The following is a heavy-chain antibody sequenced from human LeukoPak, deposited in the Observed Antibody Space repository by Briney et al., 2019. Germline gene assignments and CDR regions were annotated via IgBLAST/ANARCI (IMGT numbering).Heavy chain of an antibody. CDR2: IYPGDSDT. V-gene: IGHV5-51*01. D-gene: IGHD5-18*01. J-gene: IGHJ4*02. Sequence: GESLKISCKGSGYSFTSYWIGWVRQMPGKGLEWMGIIYPGDSDTRYSPSFQGQVPISADKSISTAYLQWSSLKASDTAMYYCARGDPGYSYGYGEYYFDYWGQGTLVTVSS. CDR3: ARGDPGYSYGYGEYYFDY. CDR1: GYSFTSYW.